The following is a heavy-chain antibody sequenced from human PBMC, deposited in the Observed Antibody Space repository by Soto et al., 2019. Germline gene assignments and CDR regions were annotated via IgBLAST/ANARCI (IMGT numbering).Heavy chain of an antibody. CDR2: ISGSGGST. Sequence: GTGLEWVSVISGSGGSTYYADSVRGRFTISRDNSKNTMYLQMNSLRAEDTAVYFCAKVRWSTASYLGYWGQGALVTVSS. CDR3: AKVRWSTASYLGY. J-gene: IGHJ4*02. D-gene: IGHD1-1*01. V-gene: IGHV3-23*01.